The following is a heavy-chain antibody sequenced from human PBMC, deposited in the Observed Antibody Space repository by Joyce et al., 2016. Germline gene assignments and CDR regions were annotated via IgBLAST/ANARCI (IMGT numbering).Heavy chain of an antibody. CDR3: ARQTYSYGLNWFDP. CDR2: SHYRGTT. CDR1: SGSINTNY. V-gene: IGHV4-59*08. Sequence: QVQLQESRPGLVKPSETLSLTCTVSSGSINTNYWCWIRQSPGKGLEWVGYSHYRGTTRNNPSLKSRVTMAVDTSKNQFSRDLTSVTGADTAVYYCARQTYSYGLNWFDPWGQGTLVTVSS. D-gene: IGHD5-18*01. J-gene: IGHJ5*02.